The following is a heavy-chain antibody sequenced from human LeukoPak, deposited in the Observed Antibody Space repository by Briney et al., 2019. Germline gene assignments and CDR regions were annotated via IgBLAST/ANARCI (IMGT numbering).Heavy chain of an antibody. CDR1: GFTFRNYG. CDR3: ARADFWSGYYLNYYYYMDV. CDR2: VSDDGNTQ. D-gene: IGHD3-3*01. J-gene: IGHJ6*03. Sequence: GGSLRLSCAASGFTFRNYGIHWVRQAPGKGLQWVAGVSDDGNTQYHEDSVKGRFTISRDNSKNAVFLQMTGLRAEDTAVYYCARADFWSGYYLNYYYYMDVWGKGTTVTVSS. V-gene: IGHV3-30*03.